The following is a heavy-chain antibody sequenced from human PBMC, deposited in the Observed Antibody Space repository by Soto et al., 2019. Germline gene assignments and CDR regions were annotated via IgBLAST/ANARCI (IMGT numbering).Heavy chain of an antibody. CDR1: GGTFSSYT. D-gene: IGHD2-15*01. J-gene: IGHJ5*02. CDR2: IIPILGIA. CDR3: ARGLVSPESWFDP. Sequence: GASVKVSCKASGGTFSSYTISWVRQAPGQGLEWMGRIIPILGIANYAQKFQGRVTITADKSTSTAYMELSSLRSEDTAVYYCARGLVSPESWFDPWGQGTLVTVSS. V-gene: IGHV1-69*02.